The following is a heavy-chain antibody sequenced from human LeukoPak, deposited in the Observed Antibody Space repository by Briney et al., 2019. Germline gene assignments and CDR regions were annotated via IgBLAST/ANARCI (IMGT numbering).Heavy chain of an antibody. CDR1: GYTFIDHY. J-gene: IGHJ4*02. D-gene: IGHD3-22*01. CDR3: ARAGHNSNSGGYDF. Sequence: ASVKVSCKPSGYTFIDHYLHWVRQAPGQSLESLGWIDPDTSDTNYPQKFQGRVTMTRDTSSSTAYMELNRLRPDDTAVYYCARAGHNSNSGGYDFWGLGTLVTVSS. V-gene: IGHV1-2*02. CDR2: IDPDTSDT.